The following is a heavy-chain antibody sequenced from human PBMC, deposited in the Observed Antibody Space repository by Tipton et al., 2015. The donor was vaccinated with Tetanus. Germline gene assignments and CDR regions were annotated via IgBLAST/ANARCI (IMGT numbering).Heavy chain of an antibody. D-gene: IGHD1-26*01. CDR3: ARGGSYVAFDI. CDR1: GFTFSSYS. Sequence: SLRLSCAASGFTFSSYSMNWVRQAPGKGLEWVSSISSSSSYIYYADSVKGRFTISRDNAKNSLYLQMNSLKTEDTAVYYCARGGSYVAFDIWGQGTMVTVSS. V-gene: IGHV3-21*04. CDR2: ISSSSSYI. J-gene: IGHJ3*02.